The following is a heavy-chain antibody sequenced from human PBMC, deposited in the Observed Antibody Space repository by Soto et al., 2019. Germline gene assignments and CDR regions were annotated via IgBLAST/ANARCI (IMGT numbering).Heavy chain of an antibody. CDR3: ARERDIAAAAADAFDI. CDR2: IYYSGST. J-gene: IGHJ3*02. V-gene: IGHV4-31*01. CDR1: GGSISSGGYY. D-gene: IGHD6-13*01. Sequence: QVQLQESGPGLVKPSQTLSLTCTVSGGSISSGGYYWSWIRQHPGKGLEWIGYIYYSGSTYYNPSIKSPFTKYVDPPKNQFSLKLTSVTPADTAVYYCARERDIAAAAADAFDIWGQGTMVTVSS.